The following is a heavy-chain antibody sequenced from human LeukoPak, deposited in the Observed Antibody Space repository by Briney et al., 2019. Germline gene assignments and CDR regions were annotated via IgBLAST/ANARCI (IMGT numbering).Heavy chain of an antibody. V-gene: IGHV3-23*01. J-gene: IGHJ4*02. CDR2: ISNSGAGT. Sequence: GGSLRLSCAASGFPFSSFAMSWVRLAPGQGLEWVSTISNSGAGTYYADSVKGRFTISRDNAKNSLYLQMNSLRAEDTAVYYCAYHLACGRTSCPPFDYWGQGTLVTVSS. CDR1: GFPFSSFA. D-gene: IGHD2-2*01. CDR3: AYHLACGRTSCPPFDY.